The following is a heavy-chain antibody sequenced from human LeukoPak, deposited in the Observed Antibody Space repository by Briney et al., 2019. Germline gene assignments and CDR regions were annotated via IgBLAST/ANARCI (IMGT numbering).Heavy chain of an antibody. D-gene: IGHD6-13*01. CDR1: GGSFNGYY. J-gene: IGHJ4*02. CDR2: INHSGST. CDR3: ARGRAFPSGIAAAGKGDY. Sequence: SSETLSLTCAVYGGSFNGYYWSWIRQPPGKGLEWIGEINHSGSTNYNPSLKSRVTISVDTSKNQFSLKLSSVTAADTAVYYCARGRAFPSGIAAAGKGDYWGQGTLVTVSS. V-gene: IGHV4-34*01.